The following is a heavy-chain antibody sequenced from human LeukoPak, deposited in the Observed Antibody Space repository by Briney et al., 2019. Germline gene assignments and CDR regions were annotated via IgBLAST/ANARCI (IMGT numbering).Heavy chain of an antibody. J-gene: IGHJ3*02. CDR2: IRYDGSNK. CDR1: GFTFSSYG. D-gene: IGHD5-18*01. Sequence: GGSLRLSCAASGFTFSSYGMHWVRQAPGKGLEWVAFIRYDGSNKYYADSVKGRFTTSRDNSKNTLYLQMNSLRAEDTAVYYCAKGYRYSYGYGYAFDIWGQGAMVTVSS. V-gene: IGHV3-30*02. CDR3: AKGYRYSYGYGYAFDI.